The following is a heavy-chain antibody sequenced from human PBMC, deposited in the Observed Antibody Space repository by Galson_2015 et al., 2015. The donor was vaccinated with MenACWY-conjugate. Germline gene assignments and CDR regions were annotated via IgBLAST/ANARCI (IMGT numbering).Heavy chain of an antibody. D-gene: IGHD3-10*01. CDR1: GYSFTSYW. J-gene: IGHJ4*02. CDR3: ARLFGDYYGSGSYYNVQSY. V-gene: IGHV5-10-1*01. Sequence: QSGAEVKKPGESLRISCKGSGYSFTSYWVSWVRQMPGKGLEWMGRIDPSDSYTNYSPSFQGHVTISADKSISTAYLQWSSLKASDTAMYYCARLFGDYYGSGSYYNVQSYWGQGTLVIVSS. CDR2: IDPSDSYT.